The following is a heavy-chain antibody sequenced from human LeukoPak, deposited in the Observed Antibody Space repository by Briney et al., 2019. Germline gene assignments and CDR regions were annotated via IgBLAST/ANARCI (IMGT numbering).Heavy chain of an antibody. CDR1: GGSFSGYY. Sequence: SETLSLTCAVYGGSFSGYYWSWIRQPPGKGLEWIGEINHSGSTNYNPSLKSRVTISVDTSKNQFSLKLSSVTAADTAVYYCARELEDLGGSGFDHWGQGTLVTVSS. V-gene: IGHV4-34*01. D-gene: IGHD3-3*01. CDR2: INHSGST. J-gene: IGHJ5*02. CDR3: ARELEDLGGSGFDH.